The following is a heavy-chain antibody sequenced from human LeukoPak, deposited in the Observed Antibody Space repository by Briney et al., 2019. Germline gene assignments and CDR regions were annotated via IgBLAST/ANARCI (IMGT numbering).Heavy chain of an antibody. CDR2: ISAYNGNT. V-gene: IGHV1-18*01. CDR3: ARDVHGDYGSGWFDP. D-gene: IGHD4-17*01. CDR1: GYTFTSYG. J-gene: IGHJ5*02. Sequence: ASVKVSCKASGYTFTSYGISWVRQAPGQGLEWMGWISAYNGNTNYAQKLQGRVTMTTDTSTSTAYMELRSLRSDDTAVYYCARDVHGDYGSGWFDPWGQGTLVSVSS.